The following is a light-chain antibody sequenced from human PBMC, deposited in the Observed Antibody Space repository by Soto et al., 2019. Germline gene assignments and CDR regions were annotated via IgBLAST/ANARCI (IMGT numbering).Light chain of an antibody. Sequence: EIVLTQSPGTLSLSPGERATLSCRASQSVSSSSLAWYQQKPGQAPRLLIYGASSRATGIPDRFSGSGSGTDFTLTISSLEPGDSAVYYCQQRHMWPITFGQGTRLEIK. J-gene: IGKJ5*01. CDR1: QSVSSSS. CDR2: GAS. CDR3: QQRHMWPIT. V-gene: IGKV3D-20*02.